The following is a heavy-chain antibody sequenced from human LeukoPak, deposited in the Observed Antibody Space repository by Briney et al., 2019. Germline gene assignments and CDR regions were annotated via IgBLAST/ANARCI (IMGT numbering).Heavy chain of an antibody. CDR2: ISAYNGNT. CDR3: ASPHGGNPPDAFDI. V-gene: IGHV1-18*01. J-gene: IGHJ3*02. D-gene: IGHD4-23*01. CDR1: GYTFTSYG. Sequence: ASVKVSCKASGYTFTSYGISWVRQAPGQGLEWMGWISAYNGNTNYAQKLQGRVTMTTDTSTITAYMELRSLRSDDTAVYYCASPHGGNPPDAFDIWGQGTMVTVSS.